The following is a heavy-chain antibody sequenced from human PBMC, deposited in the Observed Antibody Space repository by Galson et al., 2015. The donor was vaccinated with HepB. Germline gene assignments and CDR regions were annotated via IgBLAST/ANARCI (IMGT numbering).Heavy chain of an antibody. CDR3: ARVGGGPQEWEPRATTGFDY. CDR2: IWYDGSNK. J-gene: IGHJ4*02. Sequence: SLRLSCAASGFTFSSYGMHWVRQAPGKGLEWVAVIWYDGSNKYYANSVKGRFSISRDNSKNTLYLQMNSLRAEDTAVYYCARVGGGPQEWEPRATTGFDYWGQGTLVTVSS. D-gene: IGHD1-26*01. CDR1: GFTFSSYG. V-gene: IGHV3-33*01.